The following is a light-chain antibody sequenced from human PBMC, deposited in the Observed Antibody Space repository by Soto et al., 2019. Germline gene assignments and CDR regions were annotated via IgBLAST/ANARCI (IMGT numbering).Light chain of an antibody. CDR3: QQYNNWPIT. CDR1: QDVTTN. CDR2: DAS. Sequence: MTRVSTTGCASCGERVTLSVGAAQDVTTNFAWYQVKRGQPPRLLIYDASTRALDTPARFAGSGSGTEFTLNISSLQSEDVAVYFCQQYNNWPITFGQGTRLEIK. V-gene: IGKV3-15*01. J-gene: IGKJ5*01.